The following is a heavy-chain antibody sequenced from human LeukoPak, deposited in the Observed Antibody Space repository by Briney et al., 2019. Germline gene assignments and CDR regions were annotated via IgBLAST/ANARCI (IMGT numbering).Heavy chain of an antibody. Sequence: GRSLRLSCAASGFTFSNYAMHWVRQAPGKGLEWVAVISYDGSNKFYADSVKGRFTISRGNSKNTLHLQMNSLRAEDTAVYYCARSLAASYYYMDVWGKGTTVTVSS. D-gene: IGHD6-19*01. J-gene: IGHJ6*03. CDR3: ARSLAASYYYMDV. V-gene: IGHV3-30*04. CDR1: GFTFSNYA. CDR2: ISYDGSNK.